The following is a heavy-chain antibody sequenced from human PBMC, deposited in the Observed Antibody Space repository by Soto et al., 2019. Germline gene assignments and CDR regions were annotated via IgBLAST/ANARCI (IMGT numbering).Heavy chain of an antibody. Sequence: PGGSLRLSCAASGFTFSSYGMHWVRQAPGKGLEWVAVISYDGSNKYYADSVKGRFTISRDNSKNTLYLQMNSLRAEDTAVYYCAKDPVAAAGTGHYYGMDVWGQGTTVTVSS. D-gene: IGHD6-13*01. CDR1: GFTFSSYG. CDR2: ISYDGSNK. V-gene: IGHV3-30*18. J-gene: IGHJ6*02. CDR3: AKDPVAAAGTGHYYGMDV.